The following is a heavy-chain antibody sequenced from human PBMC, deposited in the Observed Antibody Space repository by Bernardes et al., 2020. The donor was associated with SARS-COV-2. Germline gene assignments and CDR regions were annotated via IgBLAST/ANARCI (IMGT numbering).Heavy chain of an antibody. V-gene: IGHV1-18*01. CDR1: GYTFTSYG. CDR2: ISAYNGNT. D-gene: IGHD2-2*01. CDR3: SRSPDIVVVPAAYVDYYYYYMDV. Sequence: ASVKVSCKASGYTFTSYGISWVRQAPGQGLEWMGWISAYNGNTNYAQKLQGRVTMTTDTSTSTAYMELRSLRSDDPAVYYCSRSPDIVVVPAAYVDYYYYYMDVWGKGTTVTVSS. J-gene: IGHJ6*03.